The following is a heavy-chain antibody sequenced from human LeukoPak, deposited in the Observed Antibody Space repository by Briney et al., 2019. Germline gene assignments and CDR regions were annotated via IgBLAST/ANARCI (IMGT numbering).Heavy chain of an antibody. CDR2: ISSGSSSI. CDR3: VGDFPGWAAFNF. Sequence: GGSLRLSCAASGFTFSTYSMNWVRQAPGKGLEWVSYISSGSSSIYYADSVKGRFTISRDNAKNSLYVQMNSLRDEDTAVYFCVGDFPGWAAFNFRGQGTMVTVSS. V-gene: IGHV3-48*02. D-gene: IGHD1-26*01. J-gene: IGHJ3*01. CDR1: GFTFSTYS.